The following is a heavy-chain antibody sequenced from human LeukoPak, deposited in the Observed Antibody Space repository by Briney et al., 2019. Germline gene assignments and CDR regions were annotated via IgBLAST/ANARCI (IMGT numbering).Heavy chain of an antibody. J-gene: IGHJ4*02. CDR3: ARDFPRTRVYYDSSGLDY. CDR2: ISIYNGNT. D-gene: IGHD3-22*01. CDR1: GYTFTSYG. V-gene: IGHV1-18*01. Sequence: AAVKVSCKASGYTFTSYGISWVRQAPGQGLEWMGWISIYNGNTNYAQKLQGRVTMTTDTSTSTAYMEQRSLRSDDTAVYYCARDFPRTRVYYDSSGLDYWGQGTLVTVSS.